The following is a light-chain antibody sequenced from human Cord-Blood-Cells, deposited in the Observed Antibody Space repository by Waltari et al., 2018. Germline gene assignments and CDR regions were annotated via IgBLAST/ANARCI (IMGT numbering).Light chain of an antibody. V-gene: IGKV3-15*01. J-gene: IGKJ4*01. Sequence: EIVMTQSPATLSVSPGERATLSCRASQSVSSNLAWYQQKPGKAPRPLIYGASTRATGIPARFSGSGSGTEFTLTISSLQSEDFAVYYCQQYNNWPLTFGGGTKVEIK. CDR2: GAS. CDR3: QQYNNWPLT. CDR1: QSVSSN.